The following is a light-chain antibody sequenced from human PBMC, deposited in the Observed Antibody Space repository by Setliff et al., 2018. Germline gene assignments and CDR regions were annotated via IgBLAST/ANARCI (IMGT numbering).Light chain of an antibody. CDR2: EVS. CDR3: SSYTSSGTDV. Sequence: QSALPQPASVSGSPGQSITISCTGTSSDIGGYNYVSWYQQHPGKAPKFMIYEVSNRPSGVSNRFSGSKSGNTASLTISGLQAEDEADYYCSSYTSSGTDVFGSGTKVT. J-gene: IGLJ1*01. V-gene: IGLV2-14*01. CDR1: SSDIGGYNY.